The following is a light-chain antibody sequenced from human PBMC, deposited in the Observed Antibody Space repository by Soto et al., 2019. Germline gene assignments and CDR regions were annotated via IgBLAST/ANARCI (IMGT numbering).Light chain of an antibody. CDR1: SSDVVGYNY. CDR3: SSYTTSNTRQIV. CDR2: DVS. V-gene: IGLV2-14*03. Sequence: QFALTQPASVSGSPGQSITISCTGTSSDVVGYNYVSWYQHHPGKAPRLIIYDVSNRPSGVSIRFSGSKSDNTASLTISGLQPEDEADYHCSSYTTSNTRQIVFGTGTKVTVL. J-gene: IGLJ1*01.